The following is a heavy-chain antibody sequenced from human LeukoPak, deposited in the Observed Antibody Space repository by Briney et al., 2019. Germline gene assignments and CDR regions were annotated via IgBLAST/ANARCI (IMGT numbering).Heavy chain of an antibody. CDR1: GGSFSGYY. V-gene: IGHV4-34*01. J-gene: IGHJ5*02. D-gene: IGHD3-3*01. CDR2: INHSGRT. Sequence: PSETLSLTCAVYGGSFSGYYGSWVRQPPGKGLEWIGEINHSGRTNYNPSLRSRVTISVDSSKNQFFLKLSSVTAADTAVYYCAREGGFLEWLSDNWFDPWGQGTLVTVSS. CDR3: AREGGFLEWLSDNWFDP.